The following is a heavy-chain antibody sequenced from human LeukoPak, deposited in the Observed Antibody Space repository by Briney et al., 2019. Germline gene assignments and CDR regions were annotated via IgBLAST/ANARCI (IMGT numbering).Heavy chain of an antibody. J-gene: IGHJ5*02. V-gene: IGHV3-30*03. CDR3: ARGQPLLYQNWFDP. Sequence: GGSLRLSCAASGFTFSSYWMSWVRQAPGKGLEWVAVISYDGSNKYYADSVKGRFTISRDNSKNTLYLQMNSLRAEDTAVYYCARGQPLLYQNWFDPWGQGTLVTVSS. D-gene: IGHD2-2*02. CDR1: GFTFSSYW. CDR2: ISYDGSNK.